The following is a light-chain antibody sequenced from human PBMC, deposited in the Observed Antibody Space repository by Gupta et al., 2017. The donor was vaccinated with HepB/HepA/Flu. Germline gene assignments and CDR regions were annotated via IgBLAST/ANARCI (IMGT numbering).Light chain of an antibody. CDR1: SSDVGGYNY. Sequence: QSALTQPPSASGSPGPSVTISCTGTSSDVGGYNYVSWYQQPPGKAPKLMIYEVNKRHSGVPDPFSGAKFCNTASLTVSGVQAEGEGDYYCSSYAGSINVFGKGTKVTVL. CDR2: EVN. V-gene: IGLV2-8*01. J-gene: IGLJ1*01. CDR3: SSYAGSINV.